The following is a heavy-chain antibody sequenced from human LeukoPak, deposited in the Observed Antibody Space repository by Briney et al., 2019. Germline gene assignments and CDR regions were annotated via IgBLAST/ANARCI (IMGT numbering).Heavy chain of an antibody. CDR2: IMPMFGKA. D-gene: IGHD2-2*01. V-gene: IGHV1-69*06. J-gene: IGHJ4*02. CDR1: GGTFSSYD. Sequence: SVKVSCKASGGTFSSYDISWVRQAPGQGLEWMGGIMPMFGKANYAQKFQGRVTTTADKATSTAYMELSSLRSEDTAVYYCAGGRTDTVVVPATLRNYYFDYWGQGTLVTVSS. CDR3: AGGRTDTVVVPATLRNYYFDY.